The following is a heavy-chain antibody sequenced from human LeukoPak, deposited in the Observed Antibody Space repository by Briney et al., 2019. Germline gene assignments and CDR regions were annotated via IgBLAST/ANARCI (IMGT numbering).Heavy chain of an antibody. CDR3: ARRGLTYSSSSNYGMDV. D-gene: IGHD6-6*01. V-gene: IGHV1-69*13. CDR1: GGTFSSYA. Sequence: ASVKVSCKASGGTFSSYAISWVRQAPGQGLEWMGGIIPIFGTANYAQKFQGRVTITAGESTSTAYMELSSLRSEDTAVYYCARRGLTYSSSSNYGMDVWGQGTTVTVSS. J-gene: IGHJ6*02. CDR2: IIPIFGTA.